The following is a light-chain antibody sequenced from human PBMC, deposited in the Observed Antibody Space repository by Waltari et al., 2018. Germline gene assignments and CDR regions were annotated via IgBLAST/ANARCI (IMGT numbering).Light chain of an antibody. V-gene: IGLV1-36*01. CDR1: MTNVGNNG. CDR2: NNY. J-gene: IGLJ3*02. CDR3: ASWDDSLNAWV. Sequence: QSVLTQPPSVSEAPGQGVSISCSGSMTNVGNNGVNWYQQLPAEAPKLLIYNNYHLPSGVSDRFSGSRCGTSASLAISGLRSEDEGSYFCASWDDSLNAWVFGGGTKLTVV.